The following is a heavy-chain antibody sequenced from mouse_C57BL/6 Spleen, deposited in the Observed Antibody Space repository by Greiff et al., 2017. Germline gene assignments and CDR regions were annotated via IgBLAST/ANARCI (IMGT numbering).Heavy chain of an antibody. D-gene: IGHD2-5*01. CDR1: GFTFSDYG. Sequence: DVKLVESGGGLVKPGGSLKLSCAASGFTFSDYGMHWVRQAPEKGLEWVAYISSGSSTIYYADTVKGRFTISRDNAKNTLFLQMTSLRSEDTAMYYCARPGYSNYGFAYWGQGTLVTVSA. V-gene: IGHV5-17*01. CDR2: ISSGSSTI. CDR3: ARPGYSNYGFAY. J-gene: IGHJ3*01.